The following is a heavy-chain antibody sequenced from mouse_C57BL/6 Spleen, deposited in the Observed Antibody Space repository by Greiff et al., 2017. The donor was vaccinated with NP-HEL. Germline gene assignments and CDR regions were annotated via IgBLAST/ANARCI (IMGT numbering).Heavy chain of an antibody. Sequence: EVKVVESEGGLVQPGSSMKLSCTASGFTFSDYYMAWVRQVPEKGLEWVANINYDGSSTYYLDSLKSRFIISRDNAKNILYLQMSSLKSEDTATYYCAREGLLRYLDYWGQGTTLTVSS. CDR2: INYDGSST. CDR1: GFTFSDYY. J-gene: IGHJ2*01. V-gene: IGHV5-16*01. CDR3: AREGLLRYLDY. D-gene: IGHD1-1*01.